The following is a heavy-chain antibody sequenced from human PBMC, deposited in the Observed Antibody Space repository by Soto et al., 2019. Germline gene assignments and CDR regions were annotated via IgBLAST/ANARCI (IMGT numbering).Heavy chain of an antibody. CDR3: ARGYYGSGSYYGRLGHYYGMDV. Sequence: QVQLVQSGAEVKKPGSSVKVSCKASGGTFSSYAISWVRQAPGQGLEWMGGIIPIFGTANYAQKFQGRVTSTADESRSTAYMELSSLRSEDTAVDYCARGYYGSGSYYGRLGHYYGMDVWGQGTTVTVSS. D-gene: IGHD3-10*01. CDR1: GGTFSSYA. CDR2: IIPIFGTA. J-gene: IGHJ6*02. V-gene: IGHV1-69*01.